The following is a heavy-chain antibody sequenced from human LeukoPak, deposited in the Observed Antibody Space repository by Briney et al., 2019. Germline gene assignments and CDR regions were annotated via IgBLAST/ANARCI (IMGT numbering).Heavy chain of an antibody. V-gene: IGHV4-38-2*01. CDR2: IYHSGST. J-gene: IGHJ5*02. D-gene: IGHD4-17*01. CDR3: ARPRGDYGFRWFDP. CDR1: GYSISSGYY. Sequence: PSETLSLTCAVSGYSISSGYYWGWIRQPPGKGVEWIGRIYHSGSTYYNPSLKSRVTISVDTSKNQFSLKLSSVTAADTAVYYCARPRGDYGFRWFDPWGQGTLVTVSS.